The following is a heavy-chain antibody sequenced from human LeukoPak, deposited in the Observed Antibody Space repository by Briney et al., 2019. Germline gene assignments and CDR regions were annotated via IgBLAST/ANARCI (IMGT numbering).Heavy chain of an antibody. Sequence: GGSLRLSCAASGFTFSSYSMNWVRQAPGRGLEWVSSISSSSSYIYYADSVKGRFTISRDNAKNSLYLQMNSLRAEDTAVYYCARTYSGSPRYFDYWGQGTLVTVSS. J-gene: IGHJ4*02. CDR3: ARTYSGSPRYFDY. D-gene: IGHD1-26*01. CDR1: GFTFSSYS. CDR2: ISSSSSYI. V-gene: IGHV3-21*01.